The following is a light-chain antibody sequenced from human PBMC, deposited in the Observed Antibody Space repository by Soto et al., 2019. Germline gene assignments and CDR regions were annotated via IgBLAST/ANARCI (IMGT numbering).Light chain of an antibody. J-gene: IGLJ2*01. V-gene: IGLV2-11*01. Sequence: QSALTQPRSVSGSPGQSVTISCTGTNSDVGGYNFVSWYQHHPGKAPKLIIYDVSERPSGVPDRFSGSKSGNTASLTISGLQPEDEADFYCCSFAGSYTFDVVFGGGTKLTVL. CDR1: NSDVGGYNF. CDR3: CSFAGSYTFDVV. CDR2: DVS.